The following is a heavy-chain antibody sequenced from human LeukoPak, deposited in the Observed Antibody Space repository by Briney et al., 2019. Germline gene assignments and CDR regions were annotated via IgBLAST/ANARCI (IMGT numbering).Heavy chain of an antibody. J-gene: IGHJ4*02. CDR1: GYSISSGYY. Sequence: PSETLSLTCTVSGYSISSGYYWGWIRQPPGKGLEWIGSIYHSGSTYYNPSLKSRVTISVDTSKNQFSLKLSSVTAADTAVYYCARGGYYDSSGFNYWGQGTLVTVSS. CDR3: ARGGYYDSSGFNY. V-gene: IGHV4-38-2*02. CDR2: IYHSGST. D-gene: IGHD3-22*01.